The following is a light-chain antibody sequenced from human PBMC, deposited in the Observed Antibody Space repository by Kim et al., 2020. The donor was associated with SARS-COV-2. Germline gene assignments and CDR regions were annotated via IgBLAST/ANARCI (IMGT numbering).Light chain of an antibody. V-gene: IGKV3-15*01. Sequence: FSPGERATLPRRASHNPHHNLAWYLQKPGQAPRLLILAASSRATCIPSRFSGSGSGTDFTLTISRLGSEDSAVYYCQQYKNWPPTFGQWTQVDIK. CDR2: AAS. CDR1: HNPHHN. J-gene: IGKJ1*01. CDR3: QQYKNWPPT.